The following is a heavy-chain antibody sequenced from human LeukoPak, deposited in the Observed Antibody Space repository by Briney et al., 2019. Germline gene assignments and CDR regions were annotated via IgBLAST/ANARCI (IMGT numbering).Heavy chain of an antibody. CDR3: ARVVGSGSYSDY. D-gene: IGHD3-10*01. J-gene: IGHJ4*02. Sequence: GASVKVSCKASGGTFSSYAISWVRQAPGQGLEWMGRITPIFGTANYAQKFQGRVTITTDESTSTAYMELSSLRSEDTAVYYCARVVGSGSYSDYWGQGTLVTVSS. V-gene: IGHV1-69*05. CDR1: GGTFSSYA. CDR2: ITPIFGTA.